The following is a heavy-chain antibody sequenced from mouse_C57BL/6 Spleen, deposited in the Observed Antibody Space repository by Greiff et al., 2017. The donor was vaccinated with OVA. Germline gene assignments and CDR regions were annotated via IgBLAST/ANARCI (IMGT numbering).Heavy chain of an antibody. CDR1: GYTFTSYW. Sequence: VQLQESGAELVKPGASVKLSCKASGYTFTSYWMHWVKQRPGQGLEWIGMIHPNSGSTNYNEKFKSKATLTVDKSSSTAYMQLSSLTSEDSAVYYCARRGGYCNYYYAMDYWGQGTSVTVSS. CDR3: ARRGGYCNYYYAMDY. D-gene: IGHD2-10*02. CDR2: IHPNSGST. J-gene: IGHJ4*01. V-gene: IGHV1-64*01.